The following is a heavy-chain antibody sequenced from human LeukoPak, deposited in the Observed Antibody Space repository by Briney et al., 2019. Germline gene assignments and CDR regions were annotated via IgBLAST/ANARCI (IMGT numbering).Heavy chain of an antibody. J-gene: IGHJ4*02. Sequence: PSETLSLTCSVSGGSISLGYYYWSWIRQHPGKGLEWIGYIYYSGSTYYNPSLKSRVTISVDTSKNQFSLKLSSVTAADTAVYYCARGDYYDSRIDYWGQGTLVTVSS. D-gene: IGHD3-22*01. V-gene: IGHV4-31*03. CDR2: IYYSGST. CDR3: ARGDYYDSRIDY. CDR1: GGSISLGYYY.